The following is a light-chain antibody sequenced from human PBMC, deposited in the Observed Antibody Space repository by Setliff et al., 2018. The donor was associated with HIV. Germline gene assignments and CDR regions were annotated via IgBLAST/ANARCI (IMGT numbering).Light chain of an antibody. Sequence: QSALTQPASVSGSPGQSITISCTGTSSDVGGYNYVSWYQQHPGKAPKLMIYDVSNRPSGVSTRFSGSKSGNTASLTISGLQAEDEADYYCSSYTRSSTWVFGGGTKFTVL. CDR1: SSDVGGYNY. CDR2: DVS. CDR3: SSYTRSSTWV. J-gene: IGLJ3*02. V-gene: IGLV2-14*03.